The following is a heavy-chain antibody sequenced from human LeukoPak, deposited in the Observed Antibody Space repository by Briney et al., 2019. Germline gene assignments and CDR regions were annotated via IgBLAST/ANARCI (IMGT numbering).Heavy chain of an antibody. CDR3: ARWSIFLPFDY. CDR2: IYYSGST. J-gene: IGHJ4*02. D-gene: IGHD3-3*01. CDR1: GGSISSSSYY. Sequence: PSETLSFTCTVSGGSISSSSYYWGWIRQPPGKGLEWIGSIYYSGSTYYNPSLKSRVTISVDTSKKQFSLKLSSVTAADTAVYYCARWSIFLPFDYWGQGTLVTVSS. V-gene: IGHV4-39*01.